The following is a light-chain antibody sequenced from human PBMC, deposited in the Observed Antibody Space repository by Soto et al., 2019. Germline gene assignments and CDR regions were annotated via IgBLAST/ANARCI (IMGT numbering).Light chain of an antibody. Sequence: EIVLTQSPGTLSLFPGERANLTCRASQSISSSYLAWYQQKPGQAPRLLIHGASNRATGIPDRFSGAGSGTDFTLTISRLEPEDFAVYYCHQYGSAPAWTFGQGTNVEIK. J-gene: IGKJ1*01. CDR3: HQYGSAPAWT. CDR1: QSISSSY. V-gene: IGKV3-20*01. CDR2: GAS.